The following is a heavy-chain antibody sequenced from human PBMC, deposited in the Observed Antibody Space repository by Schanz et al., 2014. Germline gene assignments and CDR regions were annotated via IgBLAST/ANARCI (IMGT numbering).Heavy chain of an antibody. Sequence: QVQLQESGPGLVKPSQTLSLTCTVSGASISSGGYYWDWIRLLPGKGLEWIGLTYYTGSTNYNPTLKSRVTISVDTSKNQFFLKLSSVTAADTAVYYCTRETSASGLPYDYWGQGTLVTVSS. CDR1: GASISSGGYY. J-gene: IGHJ4*02. CDR2: TYYTGST. V-gene: IGHV4-31*03. CDR3: TRETSASGLPYDY. D-gene: IGHD5-12*01.